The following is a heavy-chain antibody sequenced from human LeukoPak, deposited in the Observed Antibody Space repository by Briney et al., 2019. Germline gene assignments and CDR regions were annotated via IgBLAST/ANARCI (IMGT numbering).Heavy chain of an antibody. CDR2: IIGSGDRT. CDR3: AKMAYYDRSDKSNPFQH. Sequence: GGSLRLSCAPSGCTFSGYGMSCVREAPGKGLGCGSGIIGSGDRTYYADPVRGGFTISRDNSKSTLYLQMNTLRAEDTTVYYRAKMAYYDRSDKSNPFQHWGQGTLVTVSS. J-gene: IGHJ1*01. CDR1: GCTFSGYG. V-gene: IGHV3-23*01. D-gene: IGHD3-22*01.